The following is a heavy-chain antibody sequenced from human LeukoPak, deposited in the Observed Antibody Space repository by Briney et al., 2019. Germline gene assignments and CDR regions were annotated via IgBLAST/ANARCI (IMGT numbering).Heavy chain of an antibody. CDR3: ARGEYYYDSSDYYYNGAFDI. V-gene: IGHV4-30-2*01. D-gene: IGHD3-22*01. CDR2: IYHSGST. CDR1: GGSISSGGYS. J-gene: IGHJ3*02. Sequence: PSETLSLTCAVSGGSISSGGYSWSWIRQPPGKGLEWIGYIYHSGSTYYNPSLKSRVTISVDRSKNQFSLKQSSVTAADTAVYYCARGEYYYDSSDYYYNGAFDIWGQGTMVTVSS.